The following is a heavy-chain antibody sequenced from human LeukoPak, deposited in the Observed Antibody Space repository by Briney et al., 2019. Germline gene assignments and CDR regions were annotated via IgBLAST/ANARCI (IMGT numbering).Heavy chain of an antibody. Sequence: VTVSCXASGYNFTDYYMHWVRQAPGQGLEWMGWINPNSGGTNYAQKFQGRVTMTRGTSISTAYMELSRLRFDDTAVYYCARETYSNFHYFDYWGQGTLVTVSS. CDR1: GYNFTDYY. J-gene: IGHJ4*02. D-gene: IGHD4-11*01. CDR2: INPNSGGT. CDR3: ARETYSNFHYFDY. V-gene: IGHV1-2*02.